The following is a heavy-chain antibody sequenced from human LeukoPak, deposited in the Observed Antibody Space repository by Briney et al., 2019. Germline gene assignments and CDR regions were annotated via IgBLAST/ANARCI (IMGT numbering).Heavy chain of an antibody. V-gene: IGHV1-46*01. CDR1: GYTFTRYF. CDR3: ARDQEAGTPGV. J-gene: IGHJ6*04. Sequence: ASVKVSCKASGYTFTRYFMHWVRQAPGQGLEWMGIINPSGGSTSYAQKFQGRVTMTRDTSTSTVYMELSSLRSEATAVYYCARDQEAGTPGVWGKGTTVTVSS. D-gene: IGHD1-1*01. CDR2: INPSGGST.